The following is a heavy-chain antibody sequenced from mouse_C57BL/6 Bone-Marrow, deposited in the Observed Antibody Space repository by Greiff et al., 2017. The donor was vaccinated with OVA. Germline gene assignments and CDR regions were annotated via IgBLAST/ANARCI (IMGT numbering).Heavy chain of an antibody. J-gene: IGHJ1*03. D-gene: IGHD2-12*01. Sequence: EVQLQQSGPELVTPGASVKISCKASVYSFTDYNMNWVKQRNGTSLEWIGEINPNYVTTRYKQKFKGKATLTVDQSSSTAYMQLNSLTSEDSAVYYCANSAYWYFDVWGTGTTVTVSS. CDR1: VYSFTDYN. V-gene: IGHV1-39*01. CDR3: ANSAYWYFDV. CDR2: INPNYVTT.